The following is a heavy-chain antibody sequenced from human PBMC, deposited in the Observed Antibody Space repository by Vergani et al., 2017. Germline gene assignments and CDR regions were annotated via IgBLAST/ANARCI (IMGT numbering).Heavy chain of an antibody. J-gene: IGHJ4*02. CDR3: ARCRCSSTSCYRLCY. CDR2: IIPIFGTA. CDR1: GGTFSSYA. V-gene: IGHV1-69*18. Sequence: QVQLVQSGAEVKKPGSSVKVSCKASGGTFSSYAISWVRQAPGQGLDWMGRIIPIFGTANHAQKFQGRVTITADESTSTAYMELSSLRSEDTAVYYCARCRCSSTSCYRLCYWGQGTLVTVSS. D-gene: IGHD2-2*01.